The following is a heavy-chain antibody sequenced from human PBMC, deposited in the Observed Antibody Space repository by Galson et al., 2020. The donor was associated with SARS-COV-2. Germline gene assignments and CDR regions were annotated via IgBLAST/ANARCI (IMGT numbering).Heavy chain of an antibody. CDR1: GYIFTDYD. J-gene: IGHJ5*02. V-gene: IGHV1-2*02. Sequence: ASVKVSCKASGYIFTDYDMHWVRQPPGQGLEWMGWITPNSGATKYAQKFQGRVIMTRDTSTNTAYMEVRSLRADDAAVYYCARDGRSGYNWLDPWGQGTLVTVSS. CDR2: ITPNSGAT. D-gene: IGHD3-3*01. CDR3: ARDGRSGYNWLDP.